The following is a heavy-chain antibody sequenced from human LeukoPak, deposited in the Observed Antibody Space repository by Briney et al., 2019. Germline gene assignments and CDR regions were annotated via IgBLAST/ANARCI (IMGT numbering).Heavy chain of an antibody. J-gene: IGHJ4*02. V-gene: IGHV1-69*05. D-gene: IGHD6-19*01. CDR2: IIPIFGTA. Sequence: GASVKVSCKASGGTFSSYAISWVRQAPGQGLEWMGGIIPIFGTANYAQKFQGRVTITTDESTSTAYMELSSLRSEDTAVYYCARDGIAVAATSDYWGQGTLVTVSS. CDR1: GGTFSSYA. CDR3: ARDGIAVAATSDY.